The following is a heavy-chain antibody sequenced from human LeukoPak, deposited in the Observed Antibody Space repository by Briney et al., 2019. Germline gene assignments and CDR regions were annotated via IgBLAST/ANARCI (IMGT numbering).Heavy chain of an antibody. J-gene: IGHJ5*02. CDR3: ARGGTYGDYGS. CDR2: IYHSGST. D-gene: IGHD4-17*01. V-gene: IGHV4-38-2*02. Sequence: SETLSLICTVSGYSISSGYYWGWIRQPPGIGLEWIGNIYHSGSTYYNPSLKSRVTISVDTSKNQFSLKLYSVTAADTGVYYCARGGTYGDYGSWGQGTLVTVSS. CDR1: GYSISSGYY.